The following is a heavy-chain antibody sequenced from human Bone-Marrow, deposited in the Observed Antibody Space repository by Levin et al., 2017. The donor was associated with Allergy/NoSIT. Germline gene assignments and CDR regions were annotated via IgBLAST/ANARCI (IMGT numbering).Heavy chain of an antibody. D-gene: IGHD1-26*01. CDR2: IIPILGVP. CDR3: ARESGSYSDRACCFEH. J-gene: IGHJ4*02. Sequence: KISCKASGGTFSSDTISWVRQAPGQGLEWMGRIIPILGVPQYAQNFQGRVTITTDRSTSTAYLALSSLRSEDTAVYYCARESGSYSDRACCFEHWGQGTLVNVSS. CDR1: GGTFSSDT. V-gene: IGHV1-69*04.